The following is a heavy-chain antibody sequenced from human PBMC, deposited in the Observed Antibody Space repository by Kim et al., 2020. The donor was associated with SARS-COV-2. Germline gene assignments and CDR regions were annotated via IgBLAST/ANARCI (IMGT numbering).Heavy chain of an antibody. Sequence: GGSLRLSCAASGFTFSSYAMSWVRQAPGKGLEWVSAISGSGGSTYYADSVKGRFTISRDNSKNTLYLQMNSLRAEDTAVYYCARSGAGYSSGWNPYYYYYYGMDVWGQGTTVTVSS. CDR1: GFTFSSYA. J-gene: IGHJ6*02. V-gene: IGHV3-23*01. D-gene: IGHD6-19*01. CDR3: ARSGAGYSSGWNPYYYYYYGMDV. CDR2: ISGSGGST.